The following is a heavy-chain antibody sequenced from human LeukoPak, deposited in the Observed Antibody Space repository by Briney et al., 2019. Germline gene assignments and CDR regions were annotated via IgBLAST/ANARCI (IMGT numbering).Heavy chain of an antibody. CDR1: GGSFSGYY. CDR3: ASVPNYYDSSGYSDPRYNWFDP. D-gene: IGHD3-22*01. Sequence: SETLSLTCAVYGGSFSGYYWSWIRQPPGKGLEWIGEINHSGSTNYNPSLKSRVTISVDTSKNQFSLKLSSVTAADTAVYYCASVPNYYDSSGYSDPRYNWFDPWGQGTLVTVSS. V-gene: IGHV4-34*01. CDR2: INHSGST. J-gene: IGHJ5*02.